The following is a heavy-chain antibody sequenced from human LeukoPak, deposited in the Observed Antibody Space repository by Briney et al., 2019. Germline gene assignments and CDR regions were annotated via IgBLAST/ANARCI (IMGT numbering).Heavy chain of an antibody. CDR2: ITSSSNYI. Sequence: KSGGSLRLSCAASGFTFSSCNMNWVRQAPGKGLEWVSSITSSSNYIYYADSVKGRFTISRDNAKNSLYLQMNSLRAEDTAVYYCARRLVVGFGEIFDFWGPGTLVTVSS. CDR3: ARRLVVGFGEIFDF. J-gene: IGHJ4*02. V-gene: IGHV3-21*01. D-gene: IGHD3-10*01. CDR1: GFTFSSCN.